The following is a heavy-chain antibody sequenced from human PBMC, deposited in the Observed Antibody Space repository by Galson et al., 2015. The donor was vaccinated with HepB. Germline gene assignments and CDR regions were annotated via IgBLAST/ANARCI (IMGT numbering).Heavy chain of an antibody. Sequence: SVKVSCKASGGTFSSYAISWVRQAPGQGLEWMGGIIPIFGTANYAQKFQGRVTITADKSTSTAYMELSSLRSEDTAVYYCARGGARITGTVLPLRYYGMDVWGQGTTVTVSS. V-gene: IGHV1-69*06. CDR1: GGTFSSYA. J-gene: IGHJ6*02. CDR3: ARGGARITGTVLPLRYYGMDV. CDR2: IIPIFGTA. D-gene: IGHD1-20*01.